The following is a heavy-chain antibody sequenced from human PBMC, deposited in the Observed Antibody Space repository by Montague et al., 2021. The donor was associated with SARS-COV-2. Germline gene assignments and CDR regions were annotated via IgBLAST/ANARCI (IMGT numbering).Heavy chain of an antibody. V-gene: IGHV4-39*01. CDR3: AADYGERDWFDP. CDR1: GGSISSSSYY. CDR2: IYYSGST. J-gene: IGHJ5*02. D-gene: IGHD4-17*01. Sequence: SETRSLTCTVSGGSISSSSYYWGWIRQPPGKGLEWIGSIYYSGSTYYXXXLKSRVTISVDTSKNQFSLRLSSVTAADTAVYYCAADYGERDWFDPWGQGTLVTVSS.